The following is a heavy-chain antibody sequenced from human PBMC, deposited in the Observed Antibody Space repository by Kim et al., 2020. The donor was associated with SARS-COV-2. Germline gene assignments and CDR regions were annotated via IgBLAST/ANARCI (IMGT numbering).Heavy chain of an antibody. Sequence: GGSLRLSCAAPVFTFTTFAMSWVRQAPGKGLEWVSAVRGTYNTTYYADSVKGRFTVSRDTSGNTLYLQMNSLRAEDTAVYYCAKDLSGHFDYWGQGTLVTVSS. CDR1: VFTFTTFA. CDR2: VRGTYNTT. V-gene: IGHV3-23*01. D-gene: IGHD2-8*02. J-gene: IGHJ4*02. CDR3: AKDLSGHFDY.